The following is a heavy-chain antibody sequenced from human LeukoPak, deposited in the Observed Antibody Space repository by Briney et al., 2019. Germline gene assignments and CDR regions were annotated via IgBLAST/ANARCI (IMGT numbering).Heavy chain of an antibody. CDR3: AKDPRSGYYGGPYYFDY. J-gene: IGHJ4*02. Sequence: QPGRSLRLSCAASGLTFSSYGMHWVRQAPGKGLEWVAVISYDGSNKYYADSVKGRFTISRDNSKNTLYLQMNSLRAEDTAVYYCAKDPRSGYYGGPYYFDYWGQGTLVTVSS. CDR1: GLTFSSYG. CDR2: ISYDGSNK. V-gene: IGHV3-30*18. D-gene: IGHD3-3*01.